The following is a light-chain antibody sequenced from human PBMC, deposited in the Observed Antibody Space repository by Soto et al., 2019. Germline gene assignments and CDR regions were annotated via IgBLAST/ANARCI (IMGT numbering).Light chain of an antibody. CDR3: QQYSKWTQP. J-gene: IGKJ1*01. Sequence: EIVMTQSPATLSVSPGERATLSCRASQSVSSTLAWYQQKSGRAPRLLIYGASTRATGIPARFSGSGSGTEFTLTISSLQSEDFAVYYCQQYSKWTQPFRQGTKVDIX. CDR2: GAS. CDR1: QSVSST. V-gene: IGKV3-15*01.